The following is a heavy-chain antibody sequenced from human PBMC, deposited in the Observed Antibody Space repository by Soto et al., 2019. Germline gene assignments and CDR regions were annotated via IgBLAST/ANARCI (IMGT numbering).Heavy chain of an antibody. CDR1: GFTFSSYS. V-gene: IGHV3-48*02. J-gene: IGHJ3*02. CDR2: ISSSSSTI. D-gene: IGHD6-6*01. Sequence: GGSLRLSCAASGFTFSSYSMNWVRQAPGKGLEWVSYISSSSSTIYYADSVKGRFTISRDNAKNSLYLQMNSLRDEDTAVYYCARDLSSSSSVKWSRAFDIWGQGTMVTVSS. CDR3: ARDLSSSSSVKWSRAFDI.